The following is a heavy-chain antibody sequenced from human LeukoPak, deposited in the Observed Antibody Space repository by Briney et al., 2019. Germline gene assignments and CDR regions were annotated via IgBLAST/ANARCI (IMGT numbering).Heavy chain of an antibody. J-gene: IGHJ5*02. D-gene: IGHD2-21*02. Sequence: SVKVSCKASGGTFSSYAISWVRQAPGQGLEWMGGIIPIFGTANYAQKFRGRVTITADKSTSTAYMELSSLRSEDTAVYYCARDEYCGGDCYFWFDPWGQGTLVTVSS. V-gene: IGHV1-69*06. CDR1: GGTFSSYA. CDR2: IIPIFGTA. CDR3: ARDEYCGGDCYFWFDP.